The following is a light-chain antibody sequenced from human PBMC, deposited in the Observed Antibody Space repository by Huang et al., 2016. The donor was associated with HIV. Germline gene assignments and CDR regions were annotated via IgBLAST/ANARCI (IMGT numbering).Light chain of an antibody. CDR3: QQSYSTPPT. V-gene: IGKV1-39*01. Sequence: DIQVTQSPSSLSASVGDRVTITCRASQSIRTDLNWYQQKPGKAPNLMIYGASSLQSGVPSRFSGSVSGTDFTLTISSLQPEDFATYFCQQSYSTPPTFGQGTKVEIK. CDR2: GAS. CDR1: QSIRTD. J-gene: IGKJ1*01.